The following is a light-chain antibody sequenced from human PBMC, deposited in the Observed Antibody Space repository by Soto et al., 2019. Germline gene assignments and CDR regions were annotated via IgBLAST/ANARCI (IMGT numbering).Light chain of an antibody. CDR1: SSNIGAGYD. J-gene: IGLJ2*01. Sequence: QSVLTQPPSVSGAPGQRVTISCTGSSSNIGAGYDVHWYQQLPGTAPKLLMYGNTNRPSGVPDRFSGSKSDTSASLATTGLQAEDEADYYCQSYDSSLSGSVFGGGTKVTVL. V-gene: IGLV1-40*01. CDR2: GNT. CDR3: QSYDSSLSGSV.